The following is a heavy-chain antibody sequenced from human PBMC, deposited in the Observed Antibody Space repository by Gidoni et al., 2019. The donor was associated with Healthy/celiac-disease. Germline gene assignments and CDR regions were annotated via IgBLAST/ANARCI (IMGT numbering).Heavy chain of an antibody. CDR1: GFTFSSYG. J-gene: IGHJ4*02. Sequence: QVQLVESGGGVVQPGRSLRLSCAASGFTFSSYGMPWVRQHPGKGLESVAVISYDGSNRYYADSVKGRFTISRDNSKNTLYLQMNSLRAEDTAVYYCARDQGQWLVTHFAYWGQGTLVTVSS. CDR2: ISYDGSNR. CDR3: ARDQGQWLVTHFAY. V-gene: IGHV3-30*03. D-gene: IGHD6-19*01.